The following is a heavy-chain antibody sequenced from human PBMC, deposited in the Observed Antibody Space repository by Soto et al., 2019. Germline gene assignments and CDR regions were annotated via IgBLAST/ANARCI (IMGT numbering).Heavy chain of an antibody. V-gene: IGHV4-31*02. CDR3: ARAAANIDY. Sequence: WTWIRQHPGKGLEWIGYISYSGSTVYNTSFESRVTISLDTSKNLFSLNLNSVTAADTAVYYCARAAANIDYWGQGTLVTVSS. J-gene: IGHJ4*02. CDR2: ISYSGST. D-gene: IGHD2-2*01.